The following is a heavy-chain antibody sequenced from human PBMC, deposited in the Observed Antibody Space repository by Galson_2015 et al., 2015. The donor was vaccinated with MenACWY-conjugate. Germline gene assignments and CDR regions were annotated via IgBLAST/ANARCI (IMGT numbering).Heavy chain of an antibody. Sequence: SLRLSCAVSGFTFRNYWMTWVRQAPGKGLEWVASIKKDGSEKYYVDSVKGRFTISRDNTKNSMYLEMNSLRAEDTALYYCARGPYGMDDWGQGTLVTVSS. J-gene: IGHJ4*02. V-gene: IGHV3-7*03. CDR1: GFTFRNYW. CDR3: ARGPYGMDD. D-gene: IGHD4-17*01. CDR2: IKKDGSEK.